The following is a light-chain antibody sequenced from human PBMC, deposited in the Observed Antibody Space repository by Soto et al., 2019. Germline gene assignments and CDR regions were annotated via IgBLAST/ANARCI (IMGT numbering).Light chain of an antibody. V-gene: IGLV2-23*02. Sequence: QSALTQPASVSGSPGQSITISCTGTSSDVGSYNIVSWYQQHPGKAPKFMIYEVNKRPSGVSNRFSGSKSGNTASLTISGLQAEDEADYYCCSYAGSTTPVVFGGGTKLTVL. CDR2: EVN. J-gene: IGLJ2*01. CDR3: CSYAGSTTPVV. CDR1: SSDVGSYNI.